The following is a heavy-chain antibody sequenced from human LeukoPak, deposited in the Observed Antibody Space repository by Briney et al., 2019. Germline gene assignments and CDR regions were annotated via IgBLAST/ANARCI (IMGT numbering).Heavy chain of an antibody. J-gene: IGHJ4*02. CDR2: NSGSGGST. Sequence: GGSLRLSCAASGFTFSSYAMSWVRQAPGKGLEWVSANSGSGGSTYYADSVKGRFTISRDNSKNALYLQMNSLRAEDTAVYYCAKAYYDGSGYYPLFDYWGQGTLVTVSS. D-gene: IGHD3-22*01. CDR3: AKAYYDGSGYYPLFDY. CDR1: GFTFSSYA. V-gene: IGHV3-23*01.